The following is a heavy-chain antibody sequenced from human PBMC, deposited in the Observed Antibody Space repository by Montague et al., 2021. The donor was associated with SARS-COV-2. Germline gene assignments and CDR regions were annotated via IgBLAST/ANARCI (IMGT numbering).Heavy chain of an antibody. Sequence: SETLSLTCTVSGGSISNYYWSWIRQPPGKGLEWIGYIYYSGSTNYNPSLKSRVTISVDTSKNQFSLKLSSVTAADTAVYYCARVQPGLYYGLGVCAHFGYWGQGTLVTVSS. J-gene: IGHJ4*02. V-gene: IGHV4-59*01. D-gene: IGHD3-10*01. CDR1: GGSISNYY. CDR2: IYYSGST. CDR3: ARVQPGLYYGLGVCAHFGY.